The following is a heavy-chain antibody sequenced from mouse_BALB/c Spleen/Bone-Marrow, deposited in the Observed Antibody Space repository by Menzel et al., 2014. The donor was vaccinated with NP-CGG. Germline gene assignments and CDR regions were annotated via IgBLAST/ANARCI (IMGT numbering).Heavy chain of an antibody. V-gene: IGHV1-7*01. Sequence: VQLQQSGAELAKPGASVKMSCKASGYTFTSYWMHWVKQRPGQGLEWIGYINPTSGYTEYNQKLKDKATLTADKSSSTAYMQLGSLTSEDSAVYYCATGYYAMDSWGQGSSVTVSS. CDR1: GYTFTSYW. CDR3: ATGYYAMDS. J-gene: IGHJ4*01. CDR2: INPTSGYT.